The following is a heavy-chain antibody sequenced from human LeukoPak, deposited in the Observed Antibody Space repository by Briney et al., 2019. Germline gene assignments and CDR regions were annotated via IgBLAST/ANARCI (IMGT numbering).Heavy chain of an antibody. D-gene: IGHD2-2*01. J-gene: IGHJ6*03. Sequence: GGSLRLSCAASGFTFSNAWMSWVRRAPGKGLEWVGRIKSKTDGGTTDYAAPVKGRFTISRDDSKNTLYLQLNSLRAEDTAVYYCAKVDIVVVPAAMPRGYYYYMDVWGKGTTVTVSS. V-gene: IGHV3-15*01. CDR1: GFTFSNAW. CDR2: IKSKTDGGTT. CDR3: AKVDIVVVPAAMPRGYYYYMDV.